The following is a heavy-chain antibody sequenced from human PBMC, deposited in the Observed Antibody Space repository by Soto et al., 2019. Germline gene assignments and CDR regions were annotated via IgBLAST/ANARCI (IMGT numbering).Heavy chain of an antibody. CDR2: ISSSSSYI. J-gene: IGHJ4*02. CDR1: GFTFSSYS. CDR3: ARIERNYDFWSCYHIDY. V-gene: IGHV3-21*01. D-gene: IGHD3-3*01. Sequence: EVQLVESGGGLVKPGGSLRLSCAASGFTFSSYSMNWVRQAPGKGLEWVSSISSSSSYIYYADSVKGRFTISRDNAKNSLYLQINSLTAEDTAVYYCARIERNYDFWSCYHIDYWGQGTLVTVSS.